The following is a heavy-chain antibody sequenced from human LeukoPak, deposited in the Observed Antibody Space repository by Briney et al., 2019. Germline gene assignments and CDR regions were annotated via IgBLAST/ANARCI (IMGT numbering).Heavy chain of an antibody. CDR3: AELGITMIGGV. CDR1: GFTFSSYE. Sequence: GGSLTLSCAASGFTFSSYEMNWVRQAPGKGLEWVSYISSSGSTIYYADAVKGRFTISRDNAKNSLYLQMNSLRAEDTAVYYCAELGITMIGGVWGKGTTVTISS. V-gene: IGHV3-48*03. CDR2: ISSSGSTI. J-gene: IGHJ6*04. D-gene: IGHD3-10*02.